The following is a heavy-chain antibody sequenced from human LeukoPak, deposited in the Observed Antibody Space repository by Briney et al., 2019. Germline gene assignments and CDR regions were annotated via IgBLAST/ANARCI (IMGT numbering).Heavy chain of an antibody. CDR2: IWYDGSNK. V-gene: IGHV3-33*01. Sequence: GGSLRLSCAASGFTFSSHGMHWVRQAPGKGLEWVAVIWYDGSNKYYADSVKGRFTISRDNSKNTLYLQMNSLRAEDTAVYYCARADYYDSSGYYHYGMDVWGQGTTVTVSS. CDR1: GFTFSSHG. D-gene: IGHD3-22*01. J-gene: IGHJ6*02. CDR3: ARADYYDSSGYYHYGMDV.